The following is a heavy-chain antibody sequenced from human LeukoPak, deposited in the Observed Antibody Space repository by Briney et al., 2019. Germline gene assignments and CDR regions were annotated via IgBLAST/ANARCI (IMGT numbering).Heavy chain of an antibody. CDR3: ARDRRVGDFADAFDI. D-gene: IGHD3-10*01. Sequence: SVKVSCKASGGTFSSYAISWVRQAPGQGLEWMGGITPIFGTANYAQKFQGRVTITTDESTSTAYMELSSLRSEDTAVYYCARDRRVGDFADAFDIWGQGTMVTVSS. CDR1: GGTFSSYA. V-gene: IGHV1-69*05. CDR2: ITPIFGTA. J-gene: IGHJ3*02.